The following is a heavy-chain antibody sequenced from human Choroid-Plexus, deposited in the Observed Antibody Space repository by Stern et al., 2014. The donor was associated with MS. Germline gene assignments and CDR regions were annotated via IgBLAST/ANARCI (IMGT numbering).Heavy chain of an antibody. D-gene: IGHD2/OR15-2a*01. Sequence: VQLVESGGGVVQPGRPLRLSCVASGFTFGSCAMHWVRQAPGKGLAWVAGVSYDGSNKYYADSVKGRFTISRDNSQNTLYMQMSRLRPEDTAVYYCAKDRQYLTYFFDHWGQGSLVTVSS. CDR1: GFTFGSCA. CDR3: AKDRQYLTYFFDH. CDR2: VSYDGSNK. J-gene: IGHJ5*02. V-gene: IGHV3-30*18.